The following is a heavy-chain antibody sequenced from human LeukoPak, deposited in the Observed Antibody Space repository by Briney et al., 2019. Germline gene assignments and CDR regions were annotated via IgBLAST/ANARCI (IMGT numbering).Heavy chain of an antibody. CDR1: GYTFTSYD. J-gene: IGHJ4*02. Sequence: ASVKVSCKASGYTFTSYDINWVRQATGQGLEWMGWINPNSGGTNYAQKFQGRVTMTRDTSISTAYMELSRLRSDDTAVYYCARGLYWSSSKLIDYWGQGTLVTVSS. V-gene: IGHV1-2*02. CDR3: ARGLYWSSSKLIDY. D-gene: IGHD6-13*01. CDR2: INPNSGGT.